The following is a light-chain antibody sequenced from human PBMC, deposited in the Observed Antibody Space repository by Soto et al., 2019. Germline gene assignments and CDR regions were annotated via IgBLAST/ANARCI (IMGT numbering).Light chain of an antibody. CDR1: QSVSSSY. Sequence: EIVLTQSPGTLSLSPGERATLSCRASQSVSSSYLAWYQQKPGQAPRLLIYGASNRATGIPDRFSGSGSGTDFSLSISRLEPEDFAVYYCQQYGSSPPWTFGQGTKVAIK. V-gene: IGKV3-20*01. CDR2: GAS. J-gene: IGKJ1*01. CDR3: QQYGSSPPWT.